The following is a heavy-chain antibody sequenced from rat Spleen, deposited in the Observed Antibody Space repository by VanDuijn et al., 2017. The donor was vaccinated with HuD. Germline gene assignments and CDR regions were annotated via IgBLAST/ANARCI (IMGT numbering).Heavy chain of an antibody. Sequence: EVQLVESGGGLVQPGRSMKLSCAASGFTFSDYNMAWVRQAPKKGLEWVASISYEGSSTYYGDSVKGRFTISRDNAKTTLYLQMDSLRSEDTATYYCARQGYLRDWYFDFWGPGTMVTVSS. CDR3: ARQGYLRDWYFDF. CDR2: ISYEGSST. J-gene: IGHJ1*01. CDR1: GFTFSDYN. V-gene: IGHV5-22*01. D-gene: IGHD2-7*01.